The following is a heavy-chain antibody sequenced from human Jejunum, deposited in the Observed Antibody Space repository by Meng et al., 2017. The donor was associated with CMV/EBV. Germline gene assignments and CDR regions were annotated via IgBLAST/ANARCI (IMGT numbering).Heavy chain of an antibody. J-gene: IGHJ4*02. CDR1: GFRVGGSH. CDR3: VVGHDSRKVAY. D-gene: IGHD2-15*01. CDR2: ICSGDTT. V-gene: IGHV3-53*01. Sequence: SWKVSGFRVGGSHVKWVRQAPGKWLGWVSVICSGDTTHYAGSVKGRFIISRDNSMNTLYLQMDSLRAEDTAVYYCVVGHDSRKVAYWGQGTLVTVSS.